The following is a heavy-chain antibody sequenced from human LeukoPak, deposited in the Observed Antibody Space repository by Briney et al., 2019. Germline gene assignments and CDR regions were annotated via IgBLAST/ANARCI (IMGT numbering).Heavy chain of an antibody. CDR3: TKDAKYCDSYLCHLDYFQY. Sequence: GESVRLSCAASGFILKKYGMTWVRQAPGKGLQWVAGVTGTGHKTFYADSSKGRFTISRDDANNTMSLHINSLRVEDSARTYYTKDAKYCDSYLCHLDYFQYWGQGILVTVSS. J-gene: IGHJ4*02. CDR1: GFILKKYG. CDR2: VTGTGHKT. V-gene: IGHV3-23*01. D-gene: IGHD2-21*01.